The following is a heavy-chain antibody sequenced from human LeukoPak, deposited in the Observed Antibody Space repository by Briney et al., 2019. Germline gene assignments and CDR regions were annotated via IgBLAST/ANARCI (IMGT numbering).Heavy chain of an antibody. CDR1: GYTFTSYG. CDR3: ARNTGIAAAGATDV. V-gene: IGHV1-18*01. D-gene: IGHD6-13*01. J-gene: IGHJ6*02. CDR2: ISAYNGNT. Sequence: RASVKVSCKASGYTFTSYGISWVRQAPGQGLEWMGWISAYNGNTNYAQKLQGRVTMTTDTSTSTAYMELRSLRPDDTAVYYCARNTGIAAAGATDVWGQGTTVTVSS.